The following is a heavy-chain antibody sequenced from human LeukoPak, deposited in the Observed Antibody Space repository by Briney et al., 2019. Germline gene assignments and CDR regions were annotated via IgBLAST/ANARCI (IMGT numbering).Heavy chain of an antibody. CDR1: GGSISSHY. D-gene: IGHD6-19*01. Sequence: SETLSLTCTVSGGSISSHYWSWIRQPAGKGLEWIGRMYTSGITNYNPSLQSRVTMSVDTSKNQFSLKLSSVTAADTAMYYCARAAVAGTSGPNWFDPWGQGTLVTVSS. CDR2: MYTSGIT. J-gene: IGHJ5*02. V-gene: IGHV4-4*07. CDR3: ARAAVAGTSGPNWFDP.